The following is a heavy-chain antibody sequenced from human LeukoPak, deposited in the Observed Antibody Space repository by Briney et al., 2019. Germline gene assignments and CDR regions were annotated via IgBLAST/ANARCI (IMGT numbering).Heavy chain of an antibody. CDR2: INPSGGST. J-gene: IGHJ4*02. D-gene: IGHD2-21*02. V-gene: IGHV1-46*01. Sequence: ASVKVSCKASGYTFTSYYMHWVRQAPGQGLEWMGIINPSGGSTSYAQKFQGRVTMTTDTSTSTAYMELRSLRSDDTAVYYCARDFYRYCGGDCYWAGYWGQGTLVTVSS. CDR3: ARDFYRYCGGDCYWAGY. CDR1: GYTFTSYY.